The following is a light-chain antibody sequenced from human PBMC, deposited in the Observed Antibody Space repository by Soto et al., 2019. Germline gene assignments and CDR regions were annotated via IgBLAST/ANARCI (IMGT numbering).Light chain of an antibody. Sequence: QSALTQPASVSGSPGQSITISCTGASTDVDGYDYVSWYQQHPGQAPKLMIYDVNNRPSGVSYRFSGSKSGDTASLTISGLQAEDDADYYCSSYTSSAPFYVFGTGIKLTVL. J-gene: IGLJ1*01. CDR1: STDVDGYDY. CDR2: DVN. CDR3: SSYTSSAPFYV. V-gene: IGLV2-14*03.